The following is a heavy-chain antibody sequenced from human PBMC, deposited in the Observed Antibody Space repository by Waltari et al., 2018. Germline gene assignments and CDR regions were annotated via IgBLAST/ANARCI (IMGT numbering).Heavy chain of an antibody. Sequence: QLQLQESGPGLVKPSETLSLTCTVSGGSISSSSYYWGWIRQPPGKGLEWIGSIYYSGSTYYNPSLKSRVTISVDTSKNQFSLKLSSVTAADTAVYYCAREGIWFGELSANYDYWGQGTLVTVSS. CDR1: GGSISSSSYY. CDR3: AREGIWFGELSANYDY. D-gene: IGHD3-10*01. V-gene: IGHV4-39*02. CDR2: IYYSGST. J-gene: IGHJ4*02.